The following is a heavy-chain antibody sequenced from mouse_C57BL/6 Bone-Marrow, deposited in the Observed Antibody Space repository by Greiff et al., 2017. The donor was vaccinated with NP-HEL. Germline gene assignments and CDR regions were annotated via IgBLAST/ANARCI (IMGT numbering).Heavy chain of an antibody. CDR2: ISSGSSTI. D-gene: IGHD1-1*01. V-gene: IGHV5-17*02. J-gene: IGHJ4*01. Sequence: EVKLMESGGGLVQPGGSRKLSCAASGFTFSSFGMHWVRQAPEKGLEWVAYISSGSSTISYADTVKGRFTISRDNPKNTLFLQMTILRSEDTAMYYCARYYYGSYAMDYWGQGTSVTVSS. CDR3: ARYYYGSYAMDY. CDR1: GFTFSSFG.